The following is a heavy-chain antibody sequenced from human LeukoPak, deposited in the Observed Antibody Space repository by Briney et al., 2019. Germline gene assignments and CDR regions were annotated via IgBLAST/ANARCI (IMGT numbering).Heavy chain of an antibody. CDR1: TFTFYGYA. Sequence: AVSLTLSCSASTFTFYGYAMHWLPPAPGQGRVWVTVISYDSGTNKYYASSVKGRFTTSRDNSKNTLYLQMNSLRAEDTAVYYCARDSGTNGYYYEYFQHWGQGTLVTVSS. J-gene: IGHJ1*01. CDR2: ISYDSGTNK. V-gene: IGHV3-30-3*01. CDR3: ARDSGTNGYYYEYFQH. D-gene: IGHD3-22*01.